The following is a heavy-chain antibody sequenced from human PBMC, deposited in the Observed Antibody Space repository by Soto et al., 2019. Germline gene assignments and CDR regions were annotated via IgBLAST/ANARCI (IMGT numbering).Heavy chain of an antibody. CDR3: ARQEIAAAGTFDY. CDR2: IAPSDSYT. Sequence: GDSLQISCDGSGYRSTIYWISLVRHMPGKGLEWMGRIAPSDSYTNYSPSFQGHVTISADKSISTAYLQWSSLKASDTAMYYCARQEIAAAGTFDYWGQGTLVTVSS. D-gene: IGHD6-13*01. V-gene: IGHV5-10-1*01. J-gene: IGHJ4*02. CDR1: GYRSTIYW.